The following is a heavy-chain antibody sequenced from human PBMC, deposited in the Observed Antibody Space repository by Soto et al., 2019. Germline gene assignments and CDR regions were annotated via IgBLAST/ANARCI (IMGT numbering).Heavy chain of an antibody. CDR2: IIPILGIA. D-gene: IGHD3-22*01. CDR1: GGTFSSYT. V-gene: IGHV1-69*02. J-gene: IGHJ4*02. Sequence: QVQLVQSGAEVKKPGSSVKVSCKASGGTFSSYTISWVRQAPGQGLEWMGRIIPILGIANYAQKFQGRLTITADKSTSTAYMELSSLRSQDTAVYYCASRYDSSDYWGQGTLVTVSS. CDR3: ASRYDSSDY.